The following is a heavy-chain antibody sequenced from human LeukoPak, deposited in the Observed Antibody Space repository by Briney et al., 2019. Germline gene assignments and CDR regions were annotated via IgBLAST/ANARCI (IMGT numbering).Heavy chain of an antibody. CDR2: ISYDGSNK. D-gene: IGHD7-27*01. J-gene: IGHJ4*02. CDR3: ARVLTLGIWDYFDY. CDR1: GFTFSDSW. Sequence: GGSLRLSCVASGFTFSDSWMTWVRQAPGKGLEWVAVISYDGSNKYYADSVKGRFTISRDNSKNTLYLQMNGLRAEDTAVYYCARVLTLGIWDYFDYWGQGTLVTVSS. V-gene: IGHV3-30-3*01.